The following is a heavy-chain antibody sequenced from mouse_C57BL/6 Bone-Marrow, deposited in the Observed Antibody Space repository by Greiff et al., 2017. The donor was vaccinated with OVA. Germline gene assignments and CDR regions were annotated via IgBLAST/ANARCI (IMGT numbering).Heavy chain of an antibody. CDR1: GFTFSDYY. V-gene: IGHV5-16*01. D-gene: IGHD2-5*01. CDR2: INYDGSST. CDR3: ARENSSNYEGWYFDV. J-gene: IGHJ1*03. Sequence: EVKLMESEGGLVQPGSSMKLSCTASGFTFSDYYMAWVRQVPEKGLEWVANINYDGSSTYYLDSFKSRFIISRDNAKNILYLQMSSLKSEDTATYYCARENSSNYEGWYFDVWGTGTTVTVSS.